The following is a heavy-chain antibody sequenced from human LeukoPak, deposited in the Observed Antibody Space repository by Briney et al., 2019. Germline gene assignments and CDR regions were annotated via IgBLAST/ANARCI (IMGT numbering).Heavy chain of an antibody. CDR1: GASISSYY. D-gene: IGHD3-9*01. CDR3: ARSGVFSGYDAFDI. Sequence: SETLSLTCSVSGASISSYYWSWIRQPPGKGLEWIGYIDYSGGTNYNPSLKSRITVSVDTSKNQFSLKVTSVTAADTAVYYCARSGVFSGYDAFDIWGQGTMVTVSS. CDR2: IDYSGGT. V-gene: IGHV4-59*08. J-gene: IGHJ3*02.